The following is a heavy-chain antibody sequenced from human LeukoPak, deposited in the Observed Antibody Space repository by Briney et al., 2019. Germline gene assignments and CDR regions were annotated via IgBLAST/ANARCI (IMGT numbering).Heavy chain of an antibody. D-gene: IGHD1-26*01. Sequence: ASVKVSCKASGYTFTGYYMHWVRQAPGQGLEWMGWINPNSGGTNYAQKFQGRVTMTRDTSISTAYMELSRLRSEDTAVYYCARGRIVGATVREKAFDIWGQGTMVTVSS. CDR3: ARGRIVGATVREKAFDI. CDR1: GYTFTGYY. V-gene: IGHV1-2*02. CDR2: INPNSGGT. J-gene: IGHJ3*02.